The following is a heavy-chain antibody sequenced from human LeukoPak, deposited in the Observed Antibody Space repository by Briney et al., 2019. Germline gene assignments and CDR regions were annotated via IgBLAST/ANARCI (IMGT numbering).Heavy chain of an antibody. Sequence: PGGSLRLSYAASGFTLSDYWMNWVRQAPGKGPVWVSHISPDGRNIAYADSVKGRFTISRDSAKNTFYLQMNSLRVGDTGVYYCVRGGGGTTAYDCWGQGTLVTVSS. CDR2: ISPDGRNI. CDR1: GFTLSDYW. CDR3: VRGGGGTTAYDC. D-gene: IGHD1-7*01. J-gene: IGHJ4*02. V-gene: IGHV3-74*01.